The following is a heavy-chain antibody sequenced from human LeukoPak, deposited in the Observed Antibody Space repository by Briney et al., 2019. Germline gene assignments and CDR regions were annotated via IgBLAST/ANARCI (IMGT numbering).Heavy chain of an antibody. V-gene: IGHV3-74*01. CDR1: GFTFSSYW. CDR2: INSDGSST. D-gene: IGHD3-10*01. J-gene: IGHJ6*03. CDR3: ARDHITMVRGVTSFYYYYYMDV. Sequence: PGGSLRLSCAASGFTFSSYWMHWVRQAPGKGLVWVSRINSDGSSTSYADSVKGRFTISRDNAKSTLYLQMNSLRAEDTAVYYCARDHITMVRGVTSFYYYYYMDVWGKGTTVTVSS.